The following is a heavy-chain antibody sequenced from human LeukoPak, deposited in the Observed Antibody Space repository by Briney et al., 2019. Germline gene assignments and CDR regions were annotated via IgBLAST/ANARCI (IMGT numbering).Heavy chain of an antibody. V-gene: IGHV4-31*03. J-gene: IGHJ5*02. D-gene: IGHD3-10*01. CDR3: ARVRYFGSGEEIDP. CDR1: GGSISSGGYF. Sequence: SETLSLTCTVSGGSISSGGYFWSWIRQNPGKGLEWIGYIYHGGNTYYNPSLKSRVTISVDTSKNQFSLTLSSVTAADTAMYYCARVRYFGSGEEIDPWGQGTLVTVSS. CDR2: IYHGGNT.